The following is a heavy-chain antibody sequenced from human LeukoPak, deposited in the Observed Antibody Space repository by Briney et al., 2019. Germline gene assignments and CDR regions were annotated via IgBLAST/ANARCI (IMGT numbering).Heavy chain of an antibody. CDR3: ARSKSIVVVPAAITYYYYYYGMDV. D-gene: IGHD2-2*01. CDR2: ISGSSGII. CDR1: GFTFNTYT. Sequence: GGSLRLSCAASGFTFNTYTMNWVRQAPGKGLEWVSYISGSSGIIDYADSVRGRFTISRDNAKNSLYLQMNSLRAEDTAVYYCARSKSIVVVPAAITYYYYYYGMDVWGQGTTVTVSS. V-gene: IGHV3-48*01. J-gene: IGHJ6*02.